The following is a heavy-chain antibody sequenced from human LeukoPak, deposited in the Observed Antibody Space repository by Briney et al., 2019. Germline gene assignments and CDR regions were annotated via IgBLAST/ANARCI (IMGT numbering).Heavy chain of an antibody. D-gene: IGHD3-10*01. J-gene: IGHJ5*02. CDR3: ARGDGSGSGRWFDP. CDR2: IYYSGST. CDR1: GGSISSYY. Sequence: SETLSLTCTVSGGSISSYYWSWIRQPPGKGLEWIGYIYYSGSTNYNPFLKGRVTISVDRSKNQFSLNLNFVTAADTALYYCARGDGSGSGRWFDPWGQGTLITVSS. V-gene: IGHV4-59*12.